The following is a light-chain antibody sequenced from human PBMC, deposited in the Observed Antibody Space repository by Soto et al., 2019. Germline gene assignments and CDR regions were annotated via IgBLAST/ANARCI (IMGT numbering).Light chain of an antibody. CDR2: KAS. V-gene: IGKV1-5*03. CDR1: QSINNW. J-gene: IGKJ1*01. Sequence: DIQMTQSPSTLSASVGDRVTVACRASQSINNWLAWYQQKPGKAPKLLIDKASTLESGVPSRFSGSGSGTEFTLTISSLQPDDFATYYCQHYNSYSEAFGQGTKVDIK. CDR3: QHYNSYSEA.